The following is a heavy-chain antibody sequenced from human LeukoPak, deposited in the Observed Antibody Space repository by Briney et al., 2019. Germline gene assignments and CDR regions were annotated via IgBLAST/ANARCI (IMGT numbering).Heavy chain of an antibody. J-gene: IGHJ3*02. CDR2: INLRGST. CDR1: GGSFNDYY. V-gene: IGHV4-34*01. Sequence: PSETLSLTCAVYGGSFNDYYWNWIRQPPGKGLEWIGEINLRGSTTYNPSLKSRVTISVDTSKNQFSLRLSSVTAADTAVYYCASTSNYYGSGRAFDIWGQGTMVTVSS. D-gene: IGHD3-10*01. CDR3: ASTSNYYGSGRAFDI.